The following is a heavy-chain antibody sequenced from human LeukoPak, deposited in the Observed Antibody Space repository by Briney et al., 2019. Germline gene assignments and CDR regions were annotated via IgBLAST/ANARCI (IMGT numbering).Heavy chain of an antibody. CDR1: GGSFSGYY. CDR2: INHSGST. D-gene: IGHD1-26*01. J-gene: IGHJ6*02. V-gene: IGHV4-34*01. CDR3: ARGVGGASGYYYYGMDV. Sequence: SETLSLTCAVYGGSFSGYYWSWIRQPPGKGLEWIGEINHSGSTNYNPSLKSRVTISVDTSKNQFSLKLSSVTAADTAVYYCARGVGGASGYYYYGMDVWGQGTTVTASS.